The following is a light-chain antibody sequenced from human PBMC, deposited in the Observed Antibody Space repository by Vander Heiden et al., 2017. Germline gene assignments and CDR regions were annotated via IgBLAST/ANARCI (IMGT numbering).Light chain of an antibody. CDR2: AAS. CDR1: QSISSY. V-gene: IGKV1-39*01. J-gene: IGKJ3*01. CDR3: QQSYSTFT. Sequence: DIQMTQPPSSLSASVGDRVTITCRASQSISSYLNWYQQKPGKAPKLLIYAASSLQSGVPSRFSGSGSGTDFTLTISRLQPDDFATYYCQQSYSTFTFGPGTKVDIK.